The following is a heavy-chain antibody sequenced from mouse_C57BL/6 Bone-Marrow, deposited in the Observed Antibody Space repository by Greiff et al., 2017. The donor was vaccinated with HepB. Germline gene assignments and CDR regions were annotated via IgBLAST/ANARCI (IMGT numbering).Heavy chain of an antibody. CDR2: IRLKSDNYAT. D-gene: IGHD2-1*01. V-gene: IGHV6-3*01. CDR1: GFTFSNYW. J-gene: IGHJ2*01. CDR3: TEGPYGKDY. Sequence: EVKLMESGGGLVQPGGSMKLSCVASGFTFSNYWMNWVRQSPEKGLEWVAQIRLKSDNYATHYAESVKGRFTISRDDSKSSVYLQMNNLRAEDTGIYYCTEGPYGKDYWGQGTTLTVSS.